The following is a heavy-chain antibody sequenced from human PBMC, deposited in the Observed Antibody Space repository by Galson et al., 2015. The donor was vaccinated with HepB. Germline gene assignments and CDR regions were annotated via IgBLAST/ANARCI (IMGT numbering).Heavy chain of an antibody. CDR1: GFTFSSYW. Sequence: SLRLSCAASGFTFSSYWMSWVRQAPGKGLEWVANIKQDGSEKYYVDSVKGRFTISRDNVKNSLYLQMNSLRAEDTAVYYCARDQVQELQFLERSLYGMDVWGQGTTVTVSS. J-gene: IGHJ6*02. V-gene: IGHV3-7*03. D-gene: IGHD3-3*01. CDR3: ARDQVQELQFLERSLYGMDV. CDR2: IKQDGSEK.